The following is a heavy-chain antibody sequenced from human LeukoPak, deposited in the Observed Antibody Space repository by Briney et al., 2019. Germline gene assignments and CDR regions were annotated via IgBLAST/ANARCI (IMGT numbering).Heavy chain of an antibody. Sequence: SETLSLTCTVSGGSISGSYWSWSRQPPGKGLEWIGYIYVSGSTDYSPSLKSRVTISIDSSKNQISLKLSSVTAADTAVYYCARLGPEELPSGRAFDIWGQGTLVSVSS. CDR3: ARLGPEELPSGRAFDI. CDR2: IYVSGST. CDR1: GGSISGSY. D-gene: IGHD3-10*01. J-gene: IGHJ3*02. V-gene: IGHV4-59*08.